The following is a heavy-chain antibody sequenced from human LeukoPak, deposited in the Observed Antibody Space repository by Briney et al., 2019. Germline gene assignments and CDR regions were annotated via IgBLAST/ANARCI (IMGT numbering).Heavy chain of an antibody. CDR2: IRQDGSEK. J-gene: IGHJ4*01. CDR3: ARDGTAAGLYFDL. D-gene: IGHD6-13*01. CDR1: GFTFTDYW. V-gene: IGHV3-7*01. Sequence: PGGSLRLSCEVSGFTFTDYWMNWVRQAPGKGPEWVASIRQDGSEKTYVDSVKGRFTISRDNTKNSLSLQLNGLRAEDTAVYYCARDGTAAGLYFDLWDQGTLVTVSS.